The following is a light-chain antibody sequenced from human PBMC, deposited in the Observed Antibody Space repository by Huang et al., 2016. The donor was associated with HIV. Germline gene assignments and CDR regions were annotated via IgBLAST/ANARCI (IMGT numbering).Light chain of an antibody. V-gene: IGKV3-15*01. Sequence: EIVMTQSPATLSVSPGERATRSCRASQSVSSNLAWYQHKPGHAPRLLIYGASTRATGIPARFSGSGSGTEFTLTISSLQSEDFAVYYCRQYNNWPGTFGQGTKVEIK. CDR1: QSVSSN. CDR3: RQYNNWPGT. J-gene: IGKJ1*01. CDR2: GAS.